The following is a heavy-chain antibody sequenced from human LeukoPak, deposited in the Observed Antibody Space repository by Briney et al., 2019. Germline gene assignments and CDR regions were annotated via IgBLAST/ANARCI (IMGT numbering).Heavy chain of an antibody. Sequence: GGSLRLSCAASGFTFSGYEMNWVRQAPGKGLEWVSYISSSGSTIYYADSVKGRFTISRDNDKNSLYLQMNNLRAEDTAVYFCARGGSDYSRSWYKYWGQGTLVTVSS. J-gene: IGHJ4*02. CDR3: ARGGSDYSRSWYKY. D-gene: IGHD6-13*01. CDR2: ISSSGSTI. CDR1: GFTFSGYE. V-gene: IGHV3-48*03.